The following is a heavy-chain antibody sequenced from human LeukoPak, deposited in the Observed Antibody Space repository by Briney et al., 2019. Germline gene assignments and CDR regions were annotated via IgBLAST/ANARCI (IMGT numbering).Heavy chain of an antibody. D-gene: IGHD6-25*01. CDR2: TSSGSTYI. Sequence: PGGSLRLSCAASGFTFNAYNMNWFHQAPGKGLEWVSSTSSGSTYIYYAVSVKGRFTISRDNAKNSLYLQMNSLRAEDTAVYYCARGSNVQQRLDSFDFWGQGTLVTVSS. J-gene: IGHJ4*02. V-gene: IGHV3-21*01. CDR3: ARGSNVQQRLDSFDF. CDR1: GFTFNAYN.